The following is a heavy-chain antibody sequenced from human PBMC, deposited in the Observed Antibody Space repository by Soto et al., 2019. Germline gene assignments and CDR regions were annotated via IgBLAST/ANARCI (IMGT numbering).Heavy chain of an antibody. D-gene: IGHD3-3*01. V-gene: IGHV3-23*01. Sequence: XGSLRLSCAASGFTFSSYAMSGVRQAPGKGLEWVSAISGSGGSTYYADSVKGRFTISRDNSKNTLYLHMNSLRIEDTAVYYCAKDQNVLRFLEWLTALDYWGQGTLVTVPQ. CDR1: GFTFSSYA. CDR3: AKDQNVLRFLEWLTALDY. CDR2: ISGSGGST. J-gene: IGHJ4*02.